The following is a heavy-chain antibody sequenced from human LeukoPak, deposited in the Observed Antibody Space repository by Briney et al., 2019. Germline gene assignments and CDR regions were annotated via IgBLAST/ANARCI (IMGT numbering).Heavy chain of an antibody. CDR1: GFSFSSYW. CDR2: INTDGSTT. CDR3: ARDVGSSSVMNL. V-gene: IGHV3-74*01. J-gene: IGHJ6*03. D-gene: IGHD6-6*01. Sequence: GGSLRLSCAASGFSFSSYWMYWVRQGLGKGLVWVSRINTDGSTTHYADSVKGRFTISRDNAKNTLYMQMSSLRAEDTAVYYCARDVGSSSVMNLWGEGTTVTVSS.